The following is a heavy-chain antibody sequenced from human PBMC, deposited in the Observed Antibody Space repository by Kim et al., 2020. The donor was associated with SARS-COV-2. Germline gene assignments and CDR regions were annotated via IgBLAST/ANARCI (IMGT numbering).Heavy chain of an antibody. CDR3: TPDITMVRGATLTGSYFDL. Sequence: GGSLRLSCAASGFTFSNAWMSWVRQAPGKGLEWVGRIKSKTDGGTTDYAAPVKGRFTISRDDSKNTLYLQMNSLKTEDTAVYYCTPDITMVRGATLTGSYFDLWGRGTLVTVSS. J-gene: IGHJ2*01. CDR1: GFTFSNAW. V-gene: IGHV3-15*01. D-gene: IGHD3-10*01. CDR2: IKSKTDGGTT.